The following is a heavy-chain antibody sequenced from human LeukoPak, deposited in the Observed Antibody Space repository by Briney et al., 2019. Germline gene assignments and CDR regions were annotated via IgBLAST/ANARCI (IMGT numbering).Heavy chain of an antibody. J-gene: IGHJ3*02. D-gene: IGHD3-10*01. CDR3: AKDIIYYGSGSYDAFDI. Sequence: SLRLSCAASGFTFDDYAMHWVRQAPGKGLEWVSGISWNSGSIGYADSVKGRFTISRDNAKNSLYLQMNSLRAEDTALYYCAKDIIYYGSGSYDAFDIWGQGTMVTVSS. CDR1: GFTFDDYA. V-gene: IGHV3-9*01. CDR2: ISWNSGSI.